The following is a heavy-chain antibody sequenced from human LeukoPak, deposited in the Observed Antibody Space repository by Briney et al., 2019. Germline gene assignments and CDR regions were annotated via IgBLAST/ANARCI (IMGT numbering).Heavy chain of an antibody. V-gene: IGHV3-9*03. D-gene: IGHD3-22*01. CDR3: AKDQLRYYYDSSGYFDY. J-gene: IGHJ4*02. CDR2: ISWNSGSI. CDR1: GFTFDDYA. Sequence: GRSLRLSCAASGFTFDDYAMHWVRQAPGKGLEWVSGISWNSGSIGYADSVKGRFTISRDNAKNSLYLQMNSLRAEDMALYYCAKDQLRYYYDSSGYFDYWGQGTLVTVSS.